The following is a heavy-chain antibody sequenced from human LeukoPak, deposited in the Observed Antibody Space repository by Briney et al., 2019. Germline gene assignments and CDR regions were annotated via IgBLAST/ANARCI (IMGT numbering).Heavy chain of an antibody. CDR2: ISGSGGST. CDR1: GFTFRSYA. J-gene: IGHJ4*02. V-gene: IGHV3-23*01. CDR3: ASQYSGSYYSLKS. D-gene: IGHD1-26*01. Sequence: GGSLRLSCAASGFTFRSYAMSWVRQAPGKGLEWVSAISGSGGSTYYADSVKGRFTITRDNSKNTLYLQMNSLRAEDTAVYYCASQYSGSYYSLKSWGQGTLVTVSS.